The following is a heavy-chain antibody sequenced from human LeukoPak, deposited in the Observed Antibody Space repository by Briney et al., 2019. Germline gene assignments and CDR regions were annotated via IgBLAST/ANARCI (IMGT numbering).Heavy chain of an antibody. V-gene: IGHV1-18*01. CDR3: AGTYYYGSGGPTPTPYFDY. J-gene: IGHJ4*02. CDR1: GYTFTSYG. D-gene: IGHD3-10*01. Sequence: ASVKVSCKASGYTFTSYGISWVRQAPGQGLEWMGWISAYNGNTNYAQKLQGRVTMTTDTSTSTAYMELRSLRSDDTAVYYCAGTYYYGSGGPTPTPYFDYWGQGTLVTVSS. CDR2: ISAYNGNT.